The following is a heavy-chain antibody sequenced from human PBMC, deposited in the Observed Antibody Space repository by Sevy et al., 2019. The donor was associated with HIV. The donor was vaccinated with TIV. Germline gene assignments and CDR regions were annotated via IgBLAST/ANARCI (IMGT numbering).Heavy chain of an antibody. V-gene: IGHV3-7*03. Sequence: GGSLRLSCAASGFPFSYYWMHWVRQAPGKGLEWVATINQDASTKFYVDSMKGRFTVSRDNAKNSLYLLMNSLRAEDTAIYYCVADYSAGWAFGSWGQGTLVTVSS. CDR1: GFPFSYYW. CDR2: INQDASTK. D-gene: IGHD6-19*01. J-gene: IGHJ5*02. CDR3: VADYSAGWAFGS.